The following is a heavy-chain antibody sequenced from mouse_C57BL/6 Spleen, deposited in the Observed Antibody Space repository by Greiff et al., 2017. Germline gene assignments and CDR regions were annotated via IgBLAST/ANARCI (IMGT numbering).Heavy chain of an antibody. V-gene: IGHV1-19*01. Sequence: VHVKQSGPVLVKPGASVKMSCKASGYTFTDYYMNWVKQSHGKSLEWIGVINPYNGGTSYNQKFKGKATLTVDKSSSTAYMELNSLTSEDSAVYYCARNYYGSSYDYFDYWGQGTTLTVSS. CDR3: ARNYYGSSYDYFDY. J-gene: IGHJ2*01. CDR1: GYTFTDYY. D-gene: IGHD1-1*01. CDR2: INPYNGGT.